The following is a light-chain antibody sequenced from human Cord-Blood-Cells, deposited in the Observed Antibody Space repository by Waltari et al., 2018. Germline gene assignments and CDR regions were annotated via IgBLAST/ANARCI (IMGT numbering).Light chain of an antibody. CDR3: AAWDDSLGGPV. Sequence: QSVLTQPPSASGTPGQRVTISCSGSSSNIGSNYVYWYQQLPGTAPKLLIYRNNQRPSGVPYRSSGSKSGISASLAISGLRSEDEADYYCAAWDDSLGGPVFGGGTKLTVL. J-gene: IGLJ3*02. V-gene: IGLV1-47*01. CDR1: SSNIGSNY. CDR2: RNN.